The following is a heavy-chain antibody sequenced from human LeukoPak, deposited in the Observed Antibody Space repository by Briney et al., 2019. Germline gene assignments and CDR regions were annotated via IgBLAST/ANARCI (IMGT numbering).Heavy chain of an antibody. CDR3: ARGGDTAMPNPSDY. Sequence: GGSLRLSCAASGFTFSSYSMSWVRQAPGKGLEWVSSISSSSSYIYYADSVKGRFTISRDNAKNSLYLQMNSLRAEDTAVYYCARGGDTAMPNPSDYWGQGTLVTVSS. J-gene: IGHJ4*02. CDR2: ISSSSSYI. CDR1: GFTFSSYS. D-gene: IGHD5-18*01. V-gene: IGHV3-21*01.